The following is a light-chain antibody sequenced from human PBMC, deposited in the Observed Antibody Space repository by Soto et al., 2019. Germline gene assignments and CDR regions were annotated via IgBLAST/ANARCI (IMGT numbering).Light chain of an antibody. V-gene: IGKV3-20*01. CDR3: QQYCSSPT. CDR2: DVS. Sequence: EIVLTQSPGTLSLSPGERATLSCRSSQSVSSNYLAWYQQKPDQAPRLVIYDVSGRATGIPDRFSGSGSGTDFTLTIIRLEPEDFAVYYCQQYCSSPTFGQGTKVEIK. CDR1: QSVSSNY. J-gene: IGKJ1*01.